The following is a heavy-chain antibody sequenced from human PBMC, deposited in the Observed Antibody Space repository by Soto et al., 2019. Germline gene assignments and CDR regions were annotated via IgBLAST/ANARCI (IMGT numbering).Heavy chain of an antibody. V-gene: IGHV5-51*01. J-gene: IGHJ4*02. Sequence: GESLKISCKGSGYSFTSYWIGWVRQMPGKGLEWMGIFYPGDSDTRYSPSFQGQVTISADKSISTAYLHCSSLKASDTAMYYCARQGMSTSSPYFDFWGQGTLVTVSS. CDR1: GYSFTSYW. CDR2: FYPGDSDT. D-gene: IGHD6-6*01. CDR3: ARQGMSTSSPYFDF.